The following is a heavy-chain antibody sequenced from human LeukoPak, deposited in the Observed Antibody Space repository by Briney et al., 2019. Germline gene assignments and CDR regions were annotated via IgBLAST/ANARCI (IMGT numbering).Heavy chain of an antibody. D-gene: IGHD4-23*01. Sequence: SDTLSLTCAVYGESLNYYYWSWIRQSPGKGLEWIGDVFDGKTINYNPSLKSRVTISAATSSQQFSLNLKSVTAADTAVYFCASGAWAARLNSWAQGALVIVSS. V-gene: IGHV4-34*12. CDR3: ASGAWAARLNS. CDR2: VFDGKTI. CDR1: GESLNYYY. J-gene: IGHJ4*02.